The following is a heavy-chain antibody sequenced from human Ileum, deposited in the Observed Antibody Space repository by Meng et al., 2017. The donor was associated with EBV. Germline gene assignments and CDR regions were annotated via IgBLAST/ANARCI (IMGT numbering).Heavy chain of an antibody. D-gene: IGHD3-22*01. J-gene: IGHJ4*02. V-gene: IGHV4-28*01. CDR1: GYSISSTNW. Sequence: QVQLQESAPGLVKPSDTLSLTCAVSGYSISSTNWWGWIRQPPGKGLEWIGYIYYSGSTSYNPSLKSRVTMSVDTSKNQFSLNLNSVTAVDTAVYYCARNVPGTSAYYDWGQGTLVTSPQ. CDR3: ARNVPGTSAYYD. CDR2: IYYSGST.